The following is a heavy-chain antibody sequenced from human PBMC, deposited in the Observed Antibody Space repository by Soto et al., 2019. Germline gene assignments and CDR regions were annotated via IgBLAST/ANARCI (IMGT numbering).Heavy chain of an antibody. V-gene: IGHV3-33*01. D-gene: IGHD6-19*01. CDR2: IWYDGSNI. Sequence: PGGSLRLSCAASGFTFSRYGMHWVRQAPGRGLEWVAVIWYDGSNIYYADSVKGRFTISRDNSKDTLDLQMNSLRAEDTAVYYCARDREQWLVGNYFDYWGQGTLVTVSS. CDR1: GFTFSRYG. CDR3: ARDREQWLVGNYFDY. J-gene: IGHJ4*02.